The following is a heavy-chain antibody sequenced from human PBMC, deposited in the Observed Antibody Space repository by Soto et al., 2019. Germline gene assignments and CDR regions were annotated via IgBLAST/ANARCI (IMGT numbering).Heavy chain of an antibody. Sequence: PGGSLRLSGSASGFTFSSYSMNWVRQAPGKGLEWVSSISSSSSYIYYADSVKGRFTISRDNAMNSLYLQMNSLRAEDTAVYYCARDRTTDYWGQGTLVTVSS. J-gene: IGHJ4*02. D-gene: IGHD1-1*01. CDR1: GFTFSSYS. CDR3: ARDRTTDY. CDR2: ISSSSSYI. V-gene: IGHV3-21*01.